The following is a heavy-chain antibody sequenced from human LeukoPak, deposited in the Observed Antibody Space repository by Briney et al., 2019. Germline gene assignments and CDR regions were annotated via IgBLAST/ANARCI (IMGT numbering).Heavy chain of an antibody. CDR2: ISSSGSTI. D-gene: IGHD3-9*01. CDR1: GFTFSDYY. J-gene: IGHJ4*02. Sequence: PGGSLRLSCAASGFTFSDYYMSWIRQAPGKGLEWVSYISSSGSTIYYADSVKGRFTISRDNAKNSLYLQMNSLRAEDTAVYYCARDKHRYFDWSEVYWGQGTLVTVSS. V-gene: IGHV3-11*01. CDR3: ARDKHRYFDWSEVY.